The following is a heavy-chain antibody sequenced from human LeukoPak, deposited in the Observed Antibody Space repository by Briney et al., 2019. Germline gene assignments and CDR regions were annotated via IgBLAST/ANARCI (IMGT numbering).Heavy chain of an antibody. J-gene: IGHJ4*02. CDR1: GGSFSGYY. D-gene: IGHD6-13*01. CDR3: ARTPNSGYSSSWFFDY. V-gene: IGHV4-34*01. CDR2: INHSGST. Sequence: SETLSLTCAVYGGSFSGYYWNLIRQPPGKGLEWIGEINHSGSTNYNPSLKSRVTISVDTSKNQFSLKLSSVTAADTAVYYCARTPNSGYSSSWFFDYWGQGTLVTVSS.